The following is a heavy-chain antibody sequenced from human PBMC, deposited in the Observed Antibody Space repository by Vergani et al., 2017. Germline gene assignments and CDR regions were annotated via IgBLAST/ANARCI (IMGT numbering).Heavy chain of an antibody. J-gene: IGHJ3*02. V-gene: IGHV3-23*04. CDR3: AKVVLLWFGELSVSPFDI. D-gene: IGHD3-10*01. CDR1: GFTFSAYA. Sequence: EVQLVESGGGLVQPGGSLRLSCAASGFTFSAYAMSWVRQAPGKGLEWVSAISGSGGSIYYADSVKGRFTISRDNSKNTRYLQMNGLRAETTAVSYGAKVVLLWFGELSVSPFDIWGQGRMVTVSS. CDR2: ISGSGGSI.